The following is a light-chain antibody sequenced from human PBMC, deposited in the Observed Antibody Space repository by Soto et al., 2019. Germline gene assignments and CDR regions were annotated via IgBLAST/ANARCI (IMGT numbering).Light chain of an antibody. Sequence: DIQLTQSPSSLSASVGDRITITCRASQGIGNSLAWFQQKPGTTPKSLIFGASSLQSEVPSKFSGSRSGTNFTLPISGLQPDDSATYYCQQYDDYPFTFGQGTNLEI. CDR3: QQYDDYPFT. CDR2: GAS. CDR1: QGIGNS. V-gene: IGKV1-16*02. J-gene: IGKJ2*01.